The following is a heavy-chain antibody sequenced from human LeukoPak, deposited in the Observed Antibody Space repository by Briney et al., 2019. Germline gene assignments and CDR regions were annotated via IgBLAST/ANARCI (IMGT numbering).Heavy chain of an antibody. CDR3: ARRGPIAAAGYYFDY. Sequence: GESLKISCKGSGYSFTTYWIGWVRQMPGKGLEWMGIIYPGDSDTRYSPSLQGQVTISADKSSSTAYLQWSSLKASDTAMYYCARRGPIAAAGYYFDYWGQGTLVTVSS. J-gene: IGHJ4*02. V-gene: IGHV5-51*01. CDR2: IYPGDSDT. CDR1: GYSFTTYW. D-gene: IGHD6-13*01.